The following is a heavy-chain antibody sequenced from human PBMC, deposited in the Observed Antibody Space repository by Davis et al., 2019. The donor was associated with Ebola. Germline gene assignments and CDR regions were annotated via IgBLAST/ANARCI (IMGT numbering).Heavy chain of an antibody. J-gene: IGHJ3*02. CDR1: GGSISSSSYY. V-gene: IGHV4-39*01. D-gene: IGHD3-10*01. CDR2: IYYSGST. CDR3: ARRDMVRGVIITSDAFDI. Sequence: SETLSLTCTVSGGSISSSSYYWGWIRQPPGKGLEWIGSIYYSGSTYYNPSLKSRVTISVDTSKNQFSLKLSSVTAADTAVYYCARRDMVRGVIITSDAFDIWGQGTMVTVSS.